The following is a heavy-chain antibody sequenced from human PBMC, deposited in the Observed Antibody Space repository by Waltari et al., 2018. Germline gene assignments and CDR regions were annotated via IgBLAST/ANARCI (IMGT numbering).Heavy chain of an antibody. D-gene: IGHD3-22*01. CDR1: GGTFSSYA. CDR2: IIPILGIA. V-gene: IGHV1-69*04. J-gene: IGHJ4*02. Sequence: QVQLVQSGAEVKKPGSSVKVSCKASGGTFSSYAISWVRQAPGQGLEWMGGIIPILGIANYAQKFQGRVTITADESTSTAYMELSSLRSEDTAVYYCARDPPGHYYDSSGYLPLDYWGQGTLVTVSS. CDR3: ARDPPGHYYDSSGYLPLDY.